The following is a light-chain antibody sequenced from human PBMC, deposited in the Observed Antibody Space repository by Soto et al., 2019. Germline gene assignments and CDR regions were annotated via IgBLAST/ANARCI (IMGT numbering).Light chain of an antibody. CDR3: ASFRSGTILV. CDR2: QVN. V-gene: IGLV2-14*01. J-gene: IGLJ1*01. Sequence: QSALTQPASVSWSPGQSVTISCTGPRSDIGDSNFISWYQHSPGKAPRLLIYQVNNRPSGVSGRFSGSKAGNTASLTISGLLDDDEADYFCASFRSGTILVFGSGTKVTVL. CDR1: RSDIGDSNF.